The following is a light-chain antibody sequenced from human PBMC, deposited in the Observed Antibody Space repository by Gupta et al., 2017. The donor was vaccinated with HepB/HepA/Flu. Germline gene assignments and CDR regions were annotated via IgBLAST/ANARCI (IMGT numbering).Light chain of an antibody. CDR2: AAS. J-gene: IGKJ4*01. CDR3: QQDGTSPFT. Sequence: IVLTQSPDTLSLSPGERATLSCRASQSVSSNYLAWFQQRPGQAPRLLIYAASTRATVIPDRFSGSGSGTDFTLTISRLEPEDFAVYYCQQDGTSPFTFGGGTKVEI. CDR1: QSVSSNY. V-gene: IGKV3-20*01.